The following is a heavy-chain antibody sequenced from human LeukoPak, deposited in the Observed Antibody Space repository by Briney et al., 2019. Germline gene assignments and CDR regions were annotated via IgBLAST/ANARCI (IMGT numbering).Heavy chain of an antibody. CDR3: ARESSPFYYYYYGMDV. CDR1: GFTFSSYA. Sequence: GGSLRLSCAASGFTFSSYAMHWVRQAPGKGLEWVAVISYDGSNKYYADSVKGRFTISRDNSKNTLYLQMNSLRAEDTAVYYCARESSPFYYYYYGMDVWGQGTTATVSS. J-gene: IGHJ6*02. CDR2: ISYDGSNK. V-gene: IGHV3-30-3*01.